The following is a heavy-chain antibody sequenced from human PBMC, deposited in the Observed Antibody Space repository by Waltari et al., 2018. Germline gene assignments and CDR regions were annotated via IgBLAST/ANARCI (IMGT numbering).Heavy chain of an antibody. CDR1: GGSISSYY. D-gene: IGHD6-13*01. CDR3: ARERAAAGTSAFDI. J-gene: IGHJ3*02. CDR2: IYYSGST. Sequence: QVQLQESGRGLVKPSETLSLTCTVPGGSISSYYWSWIRQPPGKGLEWIGYIYYSGSTNYNPSLKSRVTISVDTSKNQFSLKLSSVTAADTAVYYCARERAAAGTSAFDIWGQGTMVTVSS. V-gene: IGHV4-59*01.